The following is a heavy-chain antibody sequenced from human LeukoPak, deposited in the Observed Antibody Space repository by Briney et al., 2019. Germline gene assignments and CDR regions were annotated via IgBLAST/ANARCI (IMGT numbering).Heavy chain of an antibody. CDR1: GFTVSSNY. J-gene: IGHJ3*02. Sequence: GGSLRLSCAASGFTVSSNYMSWVRKAPGKGLEWVSVIYSGGSTYYADSVKGRFTISRDNSKNTLYLQMNSLRAEDTAVYYCARDRRLWGDAFDIWGQGTMVTVSS. CDR3: ARDRRLWGDAFDI. CDR2: IYSGGST. V-gene: IGHV3-53*01. D-gene: IGHD2/OR15-2a*01.